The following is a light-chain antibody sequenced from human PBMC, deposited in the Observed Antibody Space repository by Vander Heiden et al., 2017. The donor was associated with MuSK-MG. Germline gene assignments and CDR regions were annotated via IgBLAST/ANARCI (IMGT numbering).Light chain of an antibody. CDR1: SSNIGAGYD. J-gene: IGLJ2*01. CDR2: GNS. CDR3: QSYDSSLSVV. Sequence: QSVLTQPPSVPGAPGQRVTISCTGSSSNIGAGYDVHWYQQLPGTAPKLLIYGNSNRPSGVPDRFSGSESGTSASLAITGLQAEDEADYYCQSYDSSLSVVFGGGTKLTVL. V-gene: IGLV1-40*01.